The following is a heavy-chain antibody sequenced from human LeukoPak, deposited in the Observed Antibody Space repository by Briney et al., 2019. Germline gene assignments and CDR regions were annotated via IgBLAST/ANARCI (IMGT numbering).Heavy chain of an antibody. CDR3: ARLSGFGVVIIGSWFDP. J-gene: IGHJ5*02. D-gene: IGHD3-3*01. CDR1: GGSISSYY. Sequence: SETLSLTCTVSGGSISSYYWSWIRQPPGKGLEWIAYIYYSGSTNYNPSLKRRVTISVDTSKNKFSLKLSSVTAADTAVYYCARLSGFGVVIIGSWFDPWGQGTLVTVSS. CDR2: IYYSGST. V-gene: IGHV4-59*08.